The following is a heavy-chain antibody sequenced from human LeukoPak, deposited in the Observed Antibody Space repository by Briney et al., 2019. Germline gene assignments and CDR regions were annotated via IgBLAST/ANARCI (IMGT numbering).Heavy chain of an antibody. V-gene: IGHV1-8*01. D-gene: IGHD5-12*01. CDR3: ARWMATISNFDY. J-gene: IGHJ4*02. CDR1: GYTFTSYD. CDR2: MNPNSGNT. Sequence: ASVKVSCKASGYTFTSYDINWVRQATGQGLEWMGWMNPNSGNTGYTQKFQGRVTFTRNTSISTAYMELRSLRFDDTAVYYCARWMATISNFDYWGQGTLVTVSS.